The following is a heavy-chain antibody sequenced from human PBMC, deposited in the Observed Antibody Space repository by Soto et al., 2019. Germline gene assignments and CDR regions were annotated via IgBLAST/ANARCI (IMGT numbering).Heavy chain of an antibody. CDR2: ISYDGSNK. CDR1: GFTFSSYA. V-gene: IGHV3-30-3*01. CDR3: ARAQLGIQAFDY. J-gene: IGHJ4*02. D-gene: IGHD5-18*01. Sequence: GGSLRLSCAASGFTFSSYAMHWVRQAAGKGLEWVAVISYDGSNKYYADSVKGRFTISRDNSKNTLYLQMNSLRAEDTAVYYCARAQLGIQAFDYWGQGTLVTVS.